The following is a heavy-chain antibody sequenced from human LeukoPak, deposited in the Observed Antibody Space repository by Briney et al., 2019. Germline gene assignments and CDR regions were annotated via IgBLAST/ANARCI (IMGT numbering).Heavy chain of an antibody. V-gene: IGHV3-7*01. CDR3: ARSARADTSVYYPVDY. CDR2: IKQDGSEK. CDR1: GFTFSSYW. Sequence: PGGSLRLSCAASGFTFSSYWMSWVRQAPGKGLEWVANIKQDGSEKYYVDSVKGRFTISRDNAKNSLSLQMNSLRAEDTAVYYCARSARADTSVYYPVDYWGQGILVTVSS. D-gene: IGHD3-22*01. J-gene: IGHJ4*02.